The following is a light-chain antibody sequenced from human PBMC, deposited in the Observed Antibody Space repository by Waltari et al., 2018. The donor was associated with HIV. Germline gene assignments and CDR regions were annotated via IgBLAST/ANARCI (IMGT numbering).Light chain of an antibody. Sequence: QSALTPPASVSGSPGQSITISCPGTTSYVGGYTLVSWYQQHPGKAPKLMIEYVSNRPSGVANRFSGSKAGNTASLTISGLQAEDEADYYCSSYTSSSTLEVFGGGTKLTVL. CDR3: SSYTSSSTLEV. J-gene: IGLJ3*02. CDR2: YVS. V-gene: IGLV2-14*03. CDR1: TSYVGGYTL.